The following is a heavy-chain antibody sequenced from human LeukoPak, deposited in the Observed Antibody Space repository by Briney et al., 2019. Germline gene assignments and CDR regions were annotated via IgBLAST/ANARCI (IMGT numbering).Heavy chain of an antibody. CDR1: GFTFSSYA. CDR2: ISYDGSNK. J-gene: IGHJ4*02. CDR3: ARVGRHYDILTGYFDY. Sequence: PGGSLRLSCAASGFTFSSYAMHWVRQAPGKGLEWVAVISYDGSNKYYADSMKGRFTISRDNSKNTLYLQMNSLRAEDTAVYYCARVGRHYDILTGYFDYWGQGTLVTVSS. D-gene: IGHD3-9*01. V-gene: IGHV3-30-3*01.